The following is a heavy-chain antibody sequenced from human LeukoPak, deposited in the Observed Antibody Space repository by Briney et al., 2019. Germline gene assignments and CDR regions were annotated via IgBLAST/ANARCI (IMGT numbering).Heavy chain of an antibody. J-gene: IGHJ4*02. CDR1: GFTFSSFW. D-gene: IGHD3-9*01. Sequence: GSLRLSCAASGFTFSSFWMHWVRQAPGKGLVWVSRINSDGSSTSYADSVKGRFTISRDNAKNTLYLQMNSLRAEDTAVYYCARELPTSYDTNFDYWGQGALVTVSS. CDR2: INSDGSST. CDR3: ARELPTSYDTNFDY. V-gene: IGHV3-74*01.